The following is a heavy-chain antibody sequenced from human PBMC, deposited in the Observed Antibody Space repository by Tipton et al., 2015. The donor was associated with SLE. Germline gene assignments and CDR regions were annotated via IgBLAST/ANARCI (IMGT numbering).Heavy chain of an antibody. D-gene: IGHD2-21*01. CDR3: ARLRVISYYFDY. CDR1: GGYISSSSYY. J-gene: IGHJ4*02. V-gene: IGHV4-39*07. Sequence: LRLYCTVSGGYISSSSYYWGWIRQPPGKGLEWIGSIYYSGSTYYNQYLKSRVTISVDTSKNQFSLKLSSVTAADTAVYYCARLRVISYYFDYWGQGTLVTVSS. CDR2: IYYSGST.